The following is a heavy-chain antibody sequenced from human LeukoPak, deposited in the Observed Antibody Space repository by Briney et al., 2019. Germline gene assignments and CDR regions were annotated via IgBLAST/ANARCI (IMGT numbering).Heavy chain of an antibody. D-gene: IGHD5-12*01. Sequence: GGSLRLSCAASGFTFSSYAMHWVRQAPGKGLEWVAVISYDGSNKYYADSVKGRFTISRDNSKNTLYLQMNSLRAEDTAVYYCAKWGFRFRGYSGYDDAFDIWGQGTMVTVSS. J-gene: IGHJ3*02. CDR2: ISYDGSNK. CDR3: AKWGFRFRGYSGYDDAFDI. CDR1: GFTFSSYA. V-gene: IGHV3-30*18.